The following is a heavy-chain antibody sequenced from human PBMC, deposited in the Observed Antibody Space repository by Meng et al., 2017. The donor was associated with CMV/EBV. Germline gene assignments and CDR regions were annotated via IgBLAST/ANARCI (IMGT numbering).Heavy chain of an antibody. CDR3: ALAEYSSSLFDY. Sequence: QVQRGQSGAGVKKPGASVKVSCRASGYTLTSYYMHRVRQAPGQGLEWMGIINPSGGSTSYAQKFQGRVTMTRDTSTSTVYMELSSLRSEDTAVYYCALAEYSSSLFDYWGQGTLVTVSS. V-gene: IGHV1-46*01. D-gene: IGHD6-13*01. CDR1: GYTLTSYY. J-gene: IGHJ4*02. CDR2: INPSGGST.